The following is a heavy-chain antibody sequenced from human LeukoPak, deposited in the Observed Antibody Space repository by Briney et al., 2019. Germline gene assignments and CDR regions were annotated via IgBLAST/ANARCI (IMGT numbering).Heavy chain of an antibody. CDR3: AKDSGGYSFYYYYYYMDV. Sequence: GGSLRLSCAASGFTFSSYGMHWVRQAPGKGLEWVAFIRYDGSNKYYADSVKGRFTISRDNSKNTLYLQMNSLRAEDTAVYYCAKDSGGYSFYYYYYYMDVWGKGTTVTVSS. J-gene: IGHJ6*03. V-gene: IGHV3-30*02. CDR1: GFTFSSYG. CDR2: IRYDGSNK. D-gene: IGHD5-18*01.